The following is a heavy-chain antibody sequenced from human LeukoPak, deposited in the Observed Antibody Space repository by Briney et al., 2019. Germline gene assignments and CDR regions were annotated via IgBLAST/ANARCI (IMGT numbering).Heavy chain of an antibody. Sequence: GASVKVSCKASGYTFTSYFMHWVRQAPGQGLEWMGIINPSGESPSYAQKFQGRVTMTRDMSTSTVYMELSSLRSEDTAAYYCARAWPHSGSWYAVDYWGQGTLVTVSS. V-gene: IGHV1-46*01. CDR1: GYTFTSYF. CDR2: INPSGESP. CDR3: ARAWPHSGSWYAVDY. D-gene: IGHD6-13*01. J-gene: IGHJ4*02.